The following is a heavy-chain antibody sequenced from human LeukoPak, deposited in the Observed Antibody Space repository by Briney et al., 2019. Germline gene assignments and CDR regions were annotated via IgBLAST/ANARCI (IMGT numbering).Heavy chain of an antibody. Sequence: GSSVKVSCKASGGTFSSYAISWVRQAPAQGLEWMGGIIPIFGTANYAQKFRGRVTITTDESTSTAYMELSSLRSEDTAVYYCARGYHGSGSYFDYWGQGTLVTVSS. V-gene: IGHV1-69*05. CDR1: GGTFSSYA. D-gene: IGHD3-10*01. J-gene: IGHJ4*02. CDR2: IIPIFGTA. CDR3: ARGYHGSGSYFDY.